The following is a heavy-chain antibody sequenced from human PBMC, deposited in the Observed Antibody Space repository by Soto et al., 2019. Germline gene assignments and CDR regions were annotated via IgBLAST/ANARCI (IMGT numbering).Heavy chain of an antibody. CDR2: INPNSGGT. CDR3: ARESRVVVPAAKGEGAFDI. J-gene: IGHJ3*02. D-gene: IGHD2-2*01. Sequence: ASVXVSCKASGYTFTGYYMHWVRQAPGQGLEWMGWINPNSGGTNYAQKFQGWVTMTRDTSISTAYMELSRLRSDDTAVYYCARESRVVVPAAKGEGAFDIWGQGTMVTVSS. V-gene: IGHV1-2*04. CDR1: GYTFTGYY.